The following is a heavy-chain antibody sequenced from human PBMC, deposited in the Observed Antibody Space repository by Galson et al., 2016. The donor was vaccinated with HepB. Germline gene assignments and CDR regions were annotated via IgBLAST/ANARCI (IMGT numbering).Heavy chain of an antibody. CDR1: GFTFDDHA. J-gene: IGHJ2*01. D-gene: IGHD7-27*01. Sequence: SLRLSCAASGFTFDDHAMHWVRRAPGRGLEWVARITWNSGATGYAASLSGRFTISRDNAKNSLYLHMSRLTAGDSAIYYCARDPGALTGTYQYFDLWGRGAPVTVSP. CDR2: ITWNSGAT. CDR3: ARDPGALTGTYQYFDL. V-gene: IGHV3-9*01.